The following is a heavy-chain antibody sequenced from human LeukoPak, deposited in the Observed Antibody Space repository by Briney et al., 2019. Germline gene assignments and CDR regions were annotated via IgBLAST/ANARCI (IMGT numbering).Heavy chain of an antibody. CDR3: ARLHRSYYYDSSGLFDY. CDR2: IYPGDSDT. Sequence: KVGESLKISCKGSGYSFTSYWIDWVRQMPGKGLEWMGIIYPGDSDTRYSPSFQGQVTISADKSISTAYLQWSSLKASDTAMYYCARLHRSYYYDSSGLFDYWGQGTLVTVSS. D-gene: IGHD3-22*01. J-gene: IGHJ4*02. CDR1: GYSFTSYW. V-gene: IGHV5-51*01.